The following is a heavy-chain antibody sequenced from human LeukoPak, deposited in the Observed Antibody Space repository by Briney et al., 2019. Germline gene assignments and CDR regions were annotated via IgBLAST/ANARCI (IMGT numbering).Heavy chain of an antibody. CDR3: ATGGVVAAADY. V-gene: IGHV3-74*01. CDR1: GFTFSSHW. D-gene: IGHD6-13*01. CDR2: SDSDGSIT. J-gene: IGHJ4*02. Sequence: GGSLRLSCAASGFTFSSHWMFWVRQAPGKGLVWVSLSDSDGSITTYADSAKGRFTMSRDSAKNTLYLQMNSLRAEDTAVYYCATGGVVAAADYWGQGTLVTVSS.